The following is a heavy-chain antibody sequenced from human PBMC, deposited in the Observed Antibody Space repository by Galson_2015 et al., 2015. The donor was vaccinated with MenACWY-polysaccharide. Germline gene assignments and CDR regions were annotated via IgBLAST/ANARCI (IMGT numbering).Heavy chain of an antibody. CDR2: IAVSSGFT. D-gene: IGHD6-19*01. CDR3: ARDRSTGWYVY. CDR1: GYTLSNYG. Sequence: SVKVSRKASGYTLSNYGVGWLRQAPGQGLEWMGWIAVSSGFTNYAQKLQGRVTMTTDTSTSTAYMELRSLRSDDTATYYCARDRSTGWYVYWGQGTLVTVSS. V-gene: IGHV1-18*01. J-gene: IGHJ4*02.